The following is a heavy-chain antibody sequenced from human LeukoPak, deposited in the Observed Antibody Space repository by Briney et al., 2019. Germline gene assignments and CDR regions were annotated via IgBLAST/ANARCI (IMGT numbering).Heavy chain of an antibody. CDR3: ARGSAVAGTSFDP. V-gene: IGHV4-59*01. J-gene: IGHJ5*02. D-gene: IGHD6-19*01. Sequence: PSQTLSLTCTVSGGSISSYYWSWIRQPPGKGLEWIGYIYYSGSTNYNPSLKSRVTISVDTSKNQFSLKLSSVTAADTAVYYCARGSAVAGTSFDPWGQGTLVTVSS. CDR2: IYYSGST. CDR1: GGSISSYY.